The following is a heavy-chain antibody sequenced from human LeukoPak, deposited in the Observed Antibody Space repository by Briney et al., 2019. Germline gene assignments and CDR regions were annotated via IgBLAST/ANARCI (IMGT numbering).Heavy chain of an antibody. CDR3: ARPENYGSGPL. Sequence: SETLSLTCTVSGGSISSSSYYWGWIRQPPGKGLEWIGSIYYSGSTYYNPSLKSRVTISVDTSNNQFSLKLTSVTAGDTAVYYCARPENYGSGPLWGQGTLVTVSS. CDR1: GGSISSSSYY. J-gene: IGHJ4*02. CDR2: IYYSGST. V-gene: IGHV4-39*01. D-gene: IGHD3-10*01.